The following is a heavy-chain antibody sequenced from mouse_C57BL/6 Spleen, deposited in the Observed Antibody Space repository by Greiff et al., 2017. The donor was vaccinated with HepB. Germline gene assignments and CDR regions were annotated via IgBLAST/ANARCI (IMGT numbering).Heavy chain of an antibody. J-gene: IGHJ1*03. Sequence: EVKVVESGGDLVKPGGSLKLSCAASGFTFSSYGMSWVRQTPDKRLEWVATISSGGSYTYYPDSVKGRFTISRDNAKNTLYLQMSSLKSEDTAMYYCARQGITTVYFDVWGTGTTVTVSS. V-gene: IGHV5-6*01. CDR1: GFTFSSYG. D-gene: IGHD1-1*01. CDR3: ARQGITTVYFDV. CDR2: ISSGGSYT.